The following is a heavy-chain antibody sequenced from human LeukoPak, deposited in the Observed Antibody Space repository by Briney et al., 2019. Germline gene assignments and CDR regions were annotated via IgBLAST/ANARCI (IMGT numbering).Heavy chain of an antibody. D-gene: IGHD3-10*01. CDR2: IYYSGST. J-gene: IGHJ5*02. CDR3: ARAGHYYHGPGDP. CDR1: GGSLSSFY. V-gene: IGHV4-59*01. Sequence: SETLSLTCTVSGGSLSSFYWSWIRQPPGKGLEWIGSIYYSGSTNYNPSLKSRVTISVDTSKNHFSLKLSSVTAADTAVYYCARAGHYYHGPGDPWGQGTLVTVSS.